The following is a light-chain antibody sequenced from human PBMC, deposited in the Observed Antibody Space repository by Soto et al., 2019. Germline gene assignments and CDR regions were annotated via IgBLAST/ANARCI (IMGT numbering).Light chain of an antibody. CDR1: QSVGNNY. CDR3: QQYTKSPLT. V-gene: IGKV3-20*01. CDR2: DAS. Sequence: ENVLTQSPGTLSLSPGERATLSCRASQSVGNNYLAWFQQKPGQAPRLLISDASSRATGIPDRFSGSGSGTDFTLTISRLEPEDFAVYYCQQYTKSPLTFGQGTKVEMK. J-gene: IGKJ1*01.